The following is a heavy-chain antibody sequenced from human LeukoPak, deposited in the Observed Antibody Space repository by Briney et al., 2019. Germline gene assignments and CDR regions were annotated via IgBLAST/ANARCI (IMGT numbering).Heavy chain of an antibody. CDR1: GFIFSTYA. D-gene: IGHD1-26*01. CDR3: AKGYPTSLDY. CDR2: ISGSGDST. Sequence: GGSLRLSCAASGFIFSTYAMSWVSQAPGKGLEWVSGISGSGDSTYYADSVKGRFTISRDNSKNTLYLQMNSLRAEDTAVYYCAKGYPTSLDYWGQGTLVTVSS. V-gene: IGHV3-23*01. J-gene: IGHJ4*02.